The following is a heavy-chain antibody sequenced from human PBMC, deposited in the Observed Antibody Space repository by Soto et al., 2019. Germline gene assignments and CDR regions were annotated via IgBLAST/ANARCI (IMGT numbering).Heavy chain of an antibody. Sequence: QVQLVESGGGVVQPGRSLRLSCAASGFTFSSYGMHWVRQAPGKGLEWVAVIWYDGSNKYYADSVKGRFTISRDNSKNTLYLHMNSLRAEDTAVYYCARPHLYCSGGSCYPDHFDYWGQGTLVTVSS. CDR3: ARPHLYCSGGSCYPDHFDY. V-gene: IGHV3-33*01. CDR1: GFTFSSYG. J-gene: IGHJ4*02. D-gene: IGHD2-15*01. CDR2: IWYDGSNK.